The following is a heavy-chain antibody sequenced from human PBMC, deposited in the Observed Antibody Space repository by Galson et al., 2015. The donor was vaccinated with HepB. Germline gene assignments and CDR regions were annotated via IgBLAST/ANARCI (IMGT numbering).Heavy chain of an antibody. CDR1: GFTFTSSA. CDR3: AAGYCSSTSCYRDYYYYYGMDV. J-gene: IGHJ6*02. V-gene: IGHV1-58*02. CDR2: IVVGSGNT. Sequence: SVTVSCKASGFTFTSSAMQWVRQARGRRLEWIGWIVVGSGNTNYAQKFQERVTITRDMSTSTAYMELSSLRSEDTAVYYCAAGYCSSTSCYRDYYYYYGMDVWGQGTTVTVSS. D-gene: IGHD2-2*02.